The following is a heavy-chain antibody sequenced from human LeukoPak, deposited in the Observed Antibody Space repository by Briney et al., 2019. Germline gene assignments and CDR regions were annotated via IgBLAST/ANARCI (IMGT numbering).Heavy chain of an antibody. J-gene: IGHJ4*02. Sequence: PGGSLRLSCAASEFTSYSYGMSWVRQAPGKGLEWVSSISGSGGTTYYTDSVKGRFTISRDNSMKTLFLQMNSLRAEDTAVYYCAKEYHYDILAGYVDYWGQGTLVTVSS. D-gene: IGHD3-9*01. CDR1: EFTSYSYG. CDR3: AKEYHYDILAGYVDY. CDR2: ISGSGGTT. V-gene: IGHV3-23*01.